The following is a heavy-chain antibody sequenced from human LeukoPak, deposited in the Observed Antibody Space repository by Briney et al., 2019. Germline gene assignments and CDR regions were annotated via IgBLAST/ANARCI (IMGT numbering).Heavy chain of an antibody. CDR2: IYWDDDK. J-gene: IGHJ3*02. CDR3: ARLAYYDNSGSSRPFDI. Sequence: SGPSLVKPTQTLTLTCAFSGFSLTTRGVGVGWIRQPPGKALEWLALIYWDDDKRYSPSLKSRLTIIKDTSKKQVVLTVTNLDPVDTATYYCARLAYYDNSGSSRPFDIWGQGTRVTVSS. V-gene: IGHV2-5*02. D-gene: IGHD3-22*01. CDR1: GFSLTTRGVG.